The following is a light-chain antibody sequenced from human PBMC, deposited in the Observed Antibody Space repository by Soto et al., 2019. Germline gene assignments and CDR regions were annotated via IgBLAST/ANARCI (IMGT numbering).Light chain of an antibody. V-gene: IGLV1-40*01. CDR2: GNS. CDR1: SSNIGAGYD. CDR3: QSYDCSLGGYV. J-gene: IGLJ1*01. Sequence: QSVLTQPPSVSGAPGQWVTLSCTGSSSNIGAGYDVHWYQQLPGTAPKLLIYGNSNRPSGVPDRFSGSKSGTSASLAITGLLAEDEADYYCQSYDCSLGGYVFGTGTKLTVL.